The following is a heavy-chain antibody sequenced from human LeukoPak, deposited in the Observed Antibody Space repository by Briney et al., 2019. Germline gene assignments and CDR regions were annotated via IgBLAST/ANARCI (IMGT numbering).Heavy chain of an antibody. D-gene: IGHD1-26*01. Sequence: GSLRLSCTASGFTFSSYAMSWVRQAPGKGLEWVSSISDIVSRTYYADSVKGRFTISRDNAKKSVYLQMDSLRAEDTAVYYCARAFSERYGLGYYYMDVWGKGTTVTVSS. V-gene: IGHV3-23*01. CDR2: ISDIVSRT. J-gene: IGHJ6*03. CDR3: ARAFSERYGLGYYYMDV. CDR1: GFTFSSYA.